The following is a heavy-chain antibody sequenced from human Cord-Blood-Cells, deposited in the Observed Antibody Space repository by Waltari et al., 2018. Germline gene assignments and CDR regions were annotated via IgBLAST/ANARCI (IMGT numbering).Heavy chain of an antibody. D-gene: IGHD7-27*01. CDR3: ARGDWGHPDAFDI. J-gene: IGHJ3*02. CDR2: ISSSGSTI. V-gene: IGHV3-48*03. Sequence: EVQLVESGGGLVQPGGSLRLSCAASGFTFSSYELTWVRRAPGKGLEWVSYISSSGSTIYYADSVKGRFTISRDNAKNSLYLQMNSLRAEDTAVYYCARGDWGHPDAFDIWGQGTMVTDSS. CDR1: GFTFSSYE.